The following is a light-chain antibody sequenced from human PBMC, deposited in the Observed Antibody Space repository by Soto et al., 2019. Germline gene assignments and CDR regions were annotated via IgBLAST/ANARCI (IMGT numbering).Light chain of an antibody. V-gene: IGKV3-20*01. J-gene: IGKJ2*01. Sequence: EIVLTQSPGTLSLSPGERATLSCRTSQSVSSSFLAWYQHKPGQAPRLLIFAVSKRPSGIPDKFSGSGSGTDFTLTISRLEPEDVAVYYCQQYGTAPYTFGQGTKLEIK. CDR2: AVS. CDR1: QSVSSSF. CDR3: QQYGTAPYT.